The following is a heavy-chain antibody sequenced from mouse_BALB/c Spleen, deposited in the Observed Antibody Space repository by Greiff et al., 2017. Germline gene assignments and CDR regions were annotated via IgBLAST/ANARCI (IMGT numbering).Heavy chain of an antibody. CDR2: IDPETGGT. CDR1: GYTFTDYE. CDR3: TPRYGNYGAY. J-gene: IGHJ3*01. D-gene: IGHD2-10*02. Sequence: VQLQQSGAELVRPGASVTLSCKASGYTFTDYEMHWVKQTPVHGLEWIGAIDPETGGTAYNQKFKGKATLTADKSSSTAYMELRSLTSEDSAVDYCTPRYGNYGAYWGQGTLVTVSA. V-gene: IGHV1-15*01.